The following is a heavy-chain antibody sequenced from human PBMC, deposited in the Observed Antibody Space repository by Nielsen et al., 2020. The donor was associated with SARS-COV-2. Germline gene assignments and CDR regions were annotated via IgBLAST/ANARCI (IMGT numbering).Heavy chain of an antibody. J-gene: IGHJ4*02. CDR3: AKIAAAGTMDY. D-gene: IGHD6-13*01. CDR1: GFTFSSYA. V-gene: IGHV3-30-3*02. Sequence: GESLKISCAASGFTFSSYAMHWVRQAPGKGLEWVAVISYDGSNKYYADSVKGRFTISRDNSKNTLYLQMNSLRAEDTALYYCAKIAAAGTMDYWGQGTLVTVSS. CDR2: ISYDGSNK.